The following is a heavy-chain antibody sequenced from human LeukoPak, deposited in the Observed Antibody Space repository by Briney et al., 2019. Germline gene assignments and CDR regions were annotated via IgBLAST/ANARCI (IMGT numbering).Heavy chain of an antibody. V-gene: IGHV1-69*06. D-gene: IGHD3-22*01. J-gene: IGHJ4*02. CDR1: GSTFSSYA. CDR3: ARDLYYYDSSGYSPFDY. CDR2: IIPIFGTA. Sequence: SVKVSCKASGSTFSSYAISWVRQAPGQGLEWMGRIIPIFGTANYAQKFQGRVTITADKSTSTAYMELSSLRSEDTAVYYCARDLYYYDSSGYSPFDYWGQGTLVTVSS.